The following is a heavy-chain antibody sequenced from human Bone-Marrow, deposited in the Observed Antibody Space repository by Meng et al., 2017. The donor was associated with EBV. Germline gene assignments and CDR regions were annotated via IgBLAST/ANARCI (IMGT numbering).Heavy chain of an antibody. CDR3: ARINCSGGSCYSPLWY. CDR2: NSAYNGNP. D-gene: IGHD2-15*01. Sequence: QVQLVQSGSEVKKPGASVKVSCKASGYTFTSEGISWVRQAPGQGLEWMGWNSAYNGNPNYAQKLQGRVTMTTDTSTSTAYMELRSLRSDDTAVYYCARINCSGGSCYSPLWYWGQGTLVTVSS. J-gene: IGHJ4*02. V-gene: IGHV1-18*01. CDR1: GYTFTSEG.